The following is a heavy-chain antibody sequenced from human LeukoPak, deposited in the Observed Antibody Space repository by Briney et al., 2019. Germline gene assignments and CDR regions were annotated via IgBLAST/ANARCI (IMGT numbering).Heavy chain of an antibody. D-gene: IGHD3-3*01. CDR2: INPSGGST. CDR1: GYTFTSYY. J-gene: IGHJ5*02. Sequence: ASVKVSCKASGYTFTSYYMHWVRQAPGQGLEWMGIINPSGGSTSYAQKFQGRVTMTRDTSTSTVYMELSSLRSEDTAVYYCAREGASRITIFGVVTAPYNWFDPWGQGTLVTVSS. CDR3: AREGASRITIFGVVTAPYNWFDP. V-gene: IGHV1-46*01.